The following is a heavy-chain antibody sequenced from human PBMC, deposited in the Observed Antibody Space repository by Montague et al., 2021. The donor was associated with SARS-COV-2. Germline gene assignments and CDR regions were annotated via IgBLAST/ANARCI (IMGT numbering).Heavy chain of an antibody. D-gene: IGHD3-16*02. V-gene: IGHV3-53*01. CDR3: ARGGSHLGELSFDY. J-gene: IGHJ4*02. CDR1: GFTLSSSY. Sequence: SLRLSCAGSGFTLSSSYMTWVRQTPGKRLQWVSVIYGANTYYADSVKGRFTISRDDSRNTLHLQMDSLRADDTAVYFCARGGSHLGELSFDYWGQGTLVTVSS. CDR2: IYGANT.